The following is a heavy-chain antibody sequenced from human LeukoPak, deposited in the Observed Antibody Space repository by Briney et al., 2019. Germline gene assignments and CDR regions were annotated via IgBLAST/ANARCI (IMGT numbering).Heavy chain of an antibody. CDR3: ARYRGRSTTWPYFFDY. D-gene: IGHD6-13*01. J-gene: IGHJ4*02. V-gene: IGHV3-11*04. CDR1: GFTFSDYY. Sequence: KPGGSLRLSCVASGFTFSDYYMSWIRQSPEKGLERVSYIDPSGDTIYYADSVKGRFTISRDNAKNSLYLRMNALRAEDTAVYYCARYRGRSTTWPYFFDYWGQGTLVTVSS. CDR2: IDPSGDTI.